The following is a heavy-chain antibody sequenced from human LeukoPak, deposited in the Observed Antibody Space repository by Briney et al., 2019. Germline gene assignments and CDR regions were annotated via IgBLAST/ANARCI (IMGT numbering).Heavy chain of an antibody. V-gene: IGHV3-53*01. Sequence: GGPLRLSCAASGLTVSSKHMTWVRQAPGKGLEWVSVVYSGGTTYYADSVKGRFTISKDNSNNTLYLQMNSLRAEDTAVYYCTSRVVVPAAISDYWGQGTLVTVSS. CDR1: GLTVSSKH. CDR2: VYSGGTT. D-gene: IGHD2-2*01. J-gene: IGHJ4*02. CDR3: TSRVVVPAAISDY.